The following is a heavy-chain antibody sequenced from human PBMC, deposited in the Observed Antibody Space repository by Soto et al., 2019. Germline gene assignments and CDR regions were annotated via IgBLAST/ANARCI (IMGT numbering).Heavy chain of an antibody. CDR2: IYPDDSDT. V-gene: IGHV5-51*01. CDR1: GYTFSTYW. Sequence: GESLKISCKASGYTFSTYWIGWVRQMPVKGMEWMGIIYPDDSDTRYSPSFQGQVSISADKSIGNDYLQWSSLKASDTAMYYSARPDRVLRYGSDALDLWGQGTVDTVSS. CDR3: ARPDRVLRYGSDALDL. J-gene: IGHJ3*01. D-gene: IGHD3-10*01.